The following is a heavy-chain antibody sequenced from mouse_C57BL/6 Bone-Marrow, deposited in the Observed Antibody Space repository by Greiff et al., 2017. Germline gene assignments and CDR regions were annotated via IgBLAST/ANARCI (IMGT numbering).Heavy chain of an antibody. CDR1: GYTFTSYW. D-gene: IGHD3-3*01. Sequence: QVQLQQPGAELVRPGTSVKLSCKASGYTFTSYWMHWVKQRPGQGLEWIGVIDPSDSYTNYNQKFKGKATLTVDTSSSTAYMQLSSLTSEDSAVYYCARFRGGYWGQGTTLTFSS. CDR3: ARFRGGY. J-gene: IGHJ2*01. CDR2: IDPSDSYT. V-gene: IGHV1-59*01.